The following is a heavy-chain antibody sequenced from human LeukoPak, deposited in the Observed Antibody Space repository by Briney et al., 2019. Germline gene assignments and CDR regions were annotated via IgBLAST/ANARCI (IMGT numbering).Heavy chain of an antibody. CDR1: GGSIGGGGYY. V-gene: IGHV4-61*08. CDR3: ARGKQWLDAFDI. J-gene: IGHJ3*02. CDR2: IYYSGST. Sequence: SQTLSLTCAVSGGSIGGGGYYWSWIRQPPGKGLEWIGYIYYSGSTNYNPSLKSRVTISVDTSKNQFSLKLSSVTAADTAVYYCARGKQWLDAFDIWGQGTMVTVSS. D-gene: IGHD6-19*01.